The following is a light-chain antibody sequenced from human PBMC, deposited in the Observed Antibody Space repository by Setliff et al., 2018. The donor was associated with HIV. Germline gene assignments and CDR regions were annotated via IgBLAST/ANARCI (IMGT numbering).Light chain of an antibody. CDR3: QAWDSSTAFYV. Sequence: YELTQPPSVSVSPGQTASITCSGDKLGDKYACWYQQKPGQAPVLVIYQDKKRPLGIPERFSGSNSGNTATLTISGTQAVDEADYYCQAWDSSTAFYVFGTGTKVTVL. J-gene: IGLJ1*01. V-gene: IGLV3-1*01. CDR2: QDK. CDR1: KLGDKY.